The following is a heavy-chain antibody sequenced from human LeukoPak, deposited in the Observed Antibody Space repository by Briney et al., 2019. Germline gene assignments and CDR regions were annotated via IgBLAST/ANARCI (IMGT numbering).Heavy chain of an antibody. J-gene: IGHJ4*02. CDR1: GFTVSSNY. Sequence: PGGSLRLSCAASGFTVSSNYMSWVRQAPGKGLEWVSVIYSGGSTYYADSVKGRFTISRDNSKNTLYLQMNSLRAEDTAVYYCASLSYYYDSSGYYRDYWGQGTLVTVSS. CDR3: ASLSYYYDSSGYYRDY. CDR2: IYSGGST. V-gene: IGHV3-66*01. D-gene: IGHD3-22*01.